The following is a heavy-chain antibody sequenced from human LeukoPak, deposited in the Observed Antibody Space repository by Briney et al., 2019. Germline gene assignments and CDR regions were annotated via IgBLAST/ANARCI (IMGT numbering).Heavy chain of an antibody. V-gene: IGHV2-5*01. CDR2: IYWNDDT. Sequence: SGPTLVNPTPTLTLTCTFSGFSPSTSGVAVGWFRQPPRAGLEWLALIYWNDDTFYNPSLDSRLTIAKDTSKNQVVLTMTNMDPVDTATFYCARRRSPSNGDWFDPWGQGTLVTVSS. CDR1: GFSPSTSGVA. CDR3: ARRRSPSNGDWFDP. J-gene: IGHJ5*02. D-gene: IGHD4-17*01.